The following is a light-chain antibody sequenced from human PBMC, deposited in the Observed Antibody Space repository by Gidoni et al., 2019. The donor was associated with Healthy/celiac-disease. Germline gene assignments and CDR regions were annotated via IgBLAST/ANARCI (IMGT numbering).Light chain of an antibody. CDR2: QES. Sequence: SSELTQPPSLSVSPGQTASIPCSGDKLGDKYACWYQQKPGQSPVLVIYQESKRPSGILERFSGSNSGNTATLTISGTQAMDEADYYCQAWDSSTAVVFGGWTKLTVL. CDR1: KLGDKY. J-gene: IGLJ2*01. CDR3: QAWDSSTAVV. V-gene: IGLV3-1*01.